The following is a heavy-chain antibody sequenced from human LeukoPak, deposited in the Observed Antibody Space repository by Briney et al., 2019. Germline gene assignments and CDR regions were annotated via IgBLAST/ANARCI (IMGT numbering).Heavy chain of an antibody. J-gene: IGHJ6*03. Sequence: PGGSLRLPCAASGFTFDDYAMHWVRQAPGKGLEWVSLISGDGGSTYYADSVKGRFTISRDNSKNSLYLQMNSLRTEDTALYYCAKDYGDYRNYYYYYMDVWGKGTTVTVSS. CDR2: ISGDGGST. CDR3: AKDYGDYRNYYYYYMDV. V-gene: IGHV3-43*02. D-gene: IGHD4-17*01. CDR1: GFTFDDYA.